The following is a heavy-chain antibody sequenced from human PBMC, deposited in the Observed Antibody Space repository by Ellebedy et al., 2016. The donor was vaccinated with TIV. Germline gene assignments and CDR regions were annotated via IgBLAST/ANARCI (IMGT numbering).Heavy chain of an antibody. CDR1: GGSFSGYY. V-gene: IGHV4-34*01. J-gene: IGHJ6*03. CDR2: INHRGST. CDR3: ARGRSRVELRYYYYMDV. Sequence: SETLSPTXAVYGGSFSGYYWSWIRQPPGKGLEWIGEINHRGSTNYNPSLKSRVTISVDTSKNQFSLKLSSVTAADTAVYYCARGRSRVELRYYYYMDVWGKGTTVTVSS. D-gene: IGHD1-7*01.